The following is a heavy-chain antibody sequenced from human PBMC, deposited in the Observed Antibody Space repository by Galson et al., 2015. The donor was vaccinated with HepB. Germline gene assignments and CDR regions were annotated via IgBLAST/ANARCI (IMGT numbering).Heavy chain of an antibody. D-gene: IGHD3-22*01. J-gene: IGHJ4*02. V-gene: IGHV3-43*01. Sequence: SLRLSCAASGFTFDDYTMHWVRQAPGKGLEWVSLISWDGGSTYYADSVKGRFTISRDNNKNSLYLQMNSLRTEDTALYYCAKETKGSSGYYDYWGQGTLVTVSS. CDR1: GFTFDDYT. CDR2: ISWDGGST. CDR3: AKETKGSSGYYDY.